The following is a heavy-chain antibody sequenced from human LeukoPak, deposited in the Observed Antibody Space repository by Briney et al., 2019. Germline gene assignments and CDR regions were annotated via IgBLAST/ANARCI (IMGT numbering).Heavy chain of an antibody. CDR2: MYPTRGT. D-gene: IGHD3-16*01. J-gene: IGHJ5*02. CDR1: GGSISSDNYS. CDR3: ARYTLGSYRFDP. Sequence: SETLSLTCAVSGGSISSDNYSWTWIRQPPGKGLEWIGYMYPTRGTFYNPSLKSRVTISIDRSKNQFPLNLNSVTAADTAVYYCARYTLGSYRFDPWGQGTLVTVSS. V-gene: IGHV4-30-2*01.